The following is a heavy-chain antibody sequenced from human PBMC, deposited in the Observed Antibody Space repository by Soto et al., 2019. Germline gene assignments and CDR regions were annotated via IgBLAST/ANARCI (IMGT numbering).Heavy chain of an antibody. Sequence: PPETLSLTCTVSGRYISSYYWSWIRQPPGKGLEWIGYIYYSGSTNYNPSLKSRVTISVDTSKNQFSLKLSSVTAADTAVYYCARLVVVPAAIGYYYYYMDVWGKGTTVTVSS. CDR1: GRYISSYY. J-gene: IGHJ6*03. D-gene: IGHD2-2*02. CDR3: ARLVVVPAAIGYYYYYMDV. V-gene: IGHV4-59*08. CDR2: IYYSGST.